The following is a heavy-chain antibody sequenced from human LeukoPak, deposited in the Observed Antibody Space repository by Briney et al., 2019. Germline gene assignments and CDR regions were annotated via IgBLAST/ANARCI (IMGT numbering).Heavy chain of an antibody. CDR3: ARVDATMVVDY. J-gene: IGHJ4*02. D-gene: IGHD4-23*01. V-gene: IGHV1-46*01. CDR1: GYTFTSDY. Sequence: ASVKVSCKASGYTFTSDYMHWVRQAPGQGLEWMGIINPSGGSTSYAQKFQGRVTMTRDTSTSTVYMELSSLRSEDTAVYYCARVDATMVVDYWGQGTLVTVSS. CDR2: INPSGGST.